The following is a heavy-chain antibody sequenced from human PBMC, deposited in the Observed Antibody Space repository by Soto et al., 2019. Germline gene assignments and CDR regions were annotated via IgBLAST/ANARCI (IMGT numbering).Heavy chain of an antibody. V-gene: IGHV3-21*06. Sequence: GALRLSCAASGFTYTRYSMNWVRQAPGKGLEWVSSISSTTNYIYYGDSMKGRFTISRNNAKNSLYLEMNSLRAEDTAVYYCARESEDLTSNFDYWGQGTLVTVSS. CDR2: ISSTTNYI. J-gene: IGHJ4*02. CDR3: ARESEDLTSNFDY. CDR1: GFTYTRYS.